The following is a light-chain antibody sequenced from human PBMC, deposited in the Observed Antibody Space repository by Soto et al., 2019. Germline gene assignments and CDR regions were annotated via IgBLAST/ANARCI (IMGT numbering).Light chain of an antibody. Sequence: DIQMTQSPSTLSASVGDGGTITCQASQSINYWLAWYQQKFGSPPKLLIYDASNLGHGVPSRFSGGGSGTHFTFHISSLRPDDVASYYCQQYSGPRTFGQGTKVEI. CDR2: DAS. CDR1: QSINYW. CDR3: QQYSGPRT. J-gene: IGKJ1*01. V-gene: IGKV1-5*01.